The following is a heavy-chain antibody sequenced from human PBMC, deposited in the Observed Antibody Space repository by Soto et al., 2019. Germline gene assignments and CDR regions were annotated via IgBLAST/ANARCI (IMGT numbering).Heavy chain of an antibody. CDR2: IYYSGST. J-gene: IGHJ2*01. CDR3: ARVSAGYWYFDL. D-gene: IGHD6-19*01. CDR1: GGYISSYY. V-gene: IGHV4-59*01. Sequence: QVQLQESGPGLVKPSETLSLTCTVSGGYISSYYWSWIRQPPGKGLEWIGYIYYSGSTNYNPSLKSRVTISVDTSKNQFSLKLSSVTAADTAVYYCARVSAGYWYFDLWGRGTLVTVSS.